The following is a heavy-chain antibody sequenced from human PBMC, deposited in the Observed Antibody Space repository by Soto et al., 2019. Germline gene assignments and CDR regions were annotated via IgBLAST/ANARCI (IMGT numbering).Heavy chain of an antibody. CDR2: LYYGRSA. V-gene: IGHV4-59*01. D-gene: IGHD3-22*01. CDR1: GDSISSYY. CDR3: ALRSMAVVPEY. Sequence: QVQLQESGPGLVKPSETLSLTCAVSGDSISSYYCMWIRQPPGKGLESIGYLYYGRSANYNPSLKSRGSFSVDTSTNQCSLTLSSMTAADTAVYYCALRSMAVVPEYWGQGTLVTVSS. J-gene: IGHJ4*02.